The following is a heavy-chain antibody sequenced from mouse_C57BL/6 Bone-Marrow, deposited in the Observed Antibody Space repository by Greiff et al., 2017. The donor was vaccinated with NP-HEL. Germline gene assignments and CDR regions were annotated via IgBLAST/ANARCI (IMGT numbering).Heavy chain of an antibody. CDR3: AREELSFYYAMDY. D-gene: IGHD2-12*01. V-gene: IGHV1-50*01. Sequence: QVQLQQPGAELVKPGASVKLSCKASGYTFTSYWMQWVKQRPGQGLEWIGEIDPSDSYTNYNQKLKGKATLTVDTSSSTAYMQLSSLTSEDSAVYYCAREELSFYYAMDYWGQGTSVTVSS. CDR1: GYTFTSYW. CDR2: IDPSDSYT. J-gene: IGHJ4*01.